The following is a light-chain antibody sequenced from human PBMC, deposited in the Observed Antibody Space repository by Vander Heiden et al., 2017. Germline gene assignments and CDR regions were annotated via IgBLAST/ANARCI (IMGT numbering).Light chain of an antibody. CDR1: QGISNY. J-gene: IGKJ1*01. V-gene: IGKV1-27*01. CDR2: AAS. CDR3: QTYESAPVT. Sequence: DTQMTQSPSSLSASVGDRVTIICRASQGISNYLAWYQQKPGKVPKLLIYAASTLQSGVQTRCGSGGSRAVSRQTIRSLEPEVGANYHGQTYESAPVTFGQGTKVDI.